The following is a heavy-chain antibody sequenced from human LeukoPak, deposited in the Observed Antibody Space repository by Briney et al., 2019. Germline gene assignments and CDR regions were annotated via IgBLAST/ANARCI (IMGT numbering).Heavy chain of an antibody. V-gene: IGHV3-74*01. J-gene: IGHJ4*02. CDR3: VVGGSPGY. D-gene: IGHD2-15*01. CDR1: GLAFSAYK. CDR2: ISTDGYTT. Sequence: GRSLRLSCAASGLAFSAYKMHWVRQAPRKGLVWVSRISTDGYTTAYADFVQGRFTASRDNTKNTWSLEMNSLRAEDTAVYYCVVGGSPGYWGQGTLVTVSS.